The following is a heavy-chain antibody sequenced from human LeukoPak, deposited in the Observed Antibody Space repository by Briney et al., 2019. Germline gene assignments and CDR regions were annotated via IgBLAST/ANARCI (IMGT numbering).Heavy chain of an antibody. J-gene: IGHJ5*02. CDR3: AGSTYDNWFDP. Sequence: SETLSLTCTVSGGSISSSSYYCGWIGQPPGKGLEWIGSIYHSGSTYYNPSLKSRVTLSVETSKNQFSLKLSSVTAADTAVYYCAGSTYDNWFDPWGQGTPVTVSS. D-gene: IGHD2-8*01. CDR2: IYHSGST. CDR1: GGSISSSSYY. V-gene: IGHV4-39*01.